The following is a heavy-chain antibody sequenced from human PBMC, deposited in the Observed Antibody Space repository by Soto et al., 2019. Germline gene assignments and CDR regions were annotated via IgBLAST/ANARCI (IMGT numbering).Heavy chain of an antibody. D-gene: IGHD6-13*01. Sequence: PGWSPRLCCAASGFTLSSYAMSWVRQDPGKGLDWVSVICDDGSNKYYADSVKGRFTISRDNSKNTLYLQMNSLRAEDTAVYYCAKSIIAAAQNPYQYYYYGTDVWGHGTTVTVSS. V-gene: IGHV3-23*01. J-gene: IGHJ6*02. CDR2: ICDDGSNK. CDR1: GFTLSSYA. CDR3: AKSIIAAAQNPYQYYYYGTDV.